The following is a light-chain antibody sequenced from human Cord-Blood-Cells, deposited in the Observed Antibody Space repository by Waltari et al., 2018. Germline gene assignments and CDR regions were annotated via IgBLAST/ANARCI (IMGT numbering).Light chain of an antibody. CDR1: QNISSY. V-gene: IGKV1-39*01. Sequence: DIQMTQSPSSLSASVGDRVTITCQASQNISSYLNWYQQKPGKAPKLLIYDASNLQSGVPSRFSGSGSGTDFTLTISSLQPEDFATYYCQQNYNTLCTFGQGTKVEIK. CDR3: QQNYNTLCT. J-gene: IGKJ1*01. CDR2: DAS.